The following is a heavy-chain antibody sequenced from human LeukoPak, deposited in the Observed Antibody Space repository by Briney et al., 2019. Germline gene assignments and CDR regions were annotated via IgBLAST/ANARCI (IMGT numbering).Heavy chain of an antibody. CDR1: GFTFSSYA. V-gene: IGHV3-23*01. D-gene: IGHD3-10*01. CDR3: AKDPHYYGSGEFDY. J-gene: IGHJ4*02. Sequence: GGSLRLSCAASGFTFSSYAMSWVRQAPGKGLEWVSGISGSGGSTDYADSVKGRFTISRDSSKNTLYLQMNRLRAEDTAVYYCAKDPHYYGSGEFDYWGQGTLVTVSS. CDR2: ISGSGGST.